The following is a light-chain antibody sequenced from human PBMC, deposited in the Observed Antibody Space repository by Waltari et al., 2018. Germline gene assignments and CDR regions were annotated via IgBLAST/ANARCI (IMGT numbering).Light chain of an antibody. J-gene: IGKJ1*01. CDR1: QDIRND. CDR2: AAS. CDR3: LQDYSYPWT. Sequence: AIQMPQPPSSLSAAVGDSVTITCRASQDIRNDLGWYQQKPGEAPKPLIYAASTLQSGVPSRFSGSGSGTDFTLTISSLQPEDFATYYCLQDYSYPWTFGQGTKVEIK. V-gene: IGKV1-6*01.